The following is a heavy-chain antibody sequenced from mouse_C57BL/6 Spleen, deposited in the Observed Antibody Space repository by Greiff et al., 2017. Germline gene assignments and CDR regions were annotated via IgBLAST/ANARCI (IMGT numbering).Heavy chain of an antibody. CDR3: TRSGESYYGNPYWYFDV. CDR1: GYTFTDHT. J-gene: IGHJ1*03. V-gene: IGHV1-78*01. D-gene: IGHD2-1*01. Sequence: QVQLQQSDAELVKPGASVKMSCKASGYTFTDHTIHWMKQRPEQGLEWIGYIDPRDGSTKYNEKFKGKATLTADKSSSTAYMQLTSLTSEDSAVYFCTRSGESYYGNPYWYFDVWGTGTTVTVSS. CDR2: IDPRDGST.